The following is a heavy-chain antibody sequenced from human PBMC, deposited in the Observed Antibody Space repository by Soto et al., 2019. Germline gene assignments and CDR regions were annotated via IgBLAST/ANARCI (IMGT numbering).Heavy chain of an antibody. CDR1: GGSISSSRSY. CDR3: ARRYSYGSGKYGMDV. J-gene: IGHJ6*02. CDR2: IPYSGST. V-gene: IGHV4-39*01. D-gene: IGHD3-10*01. Sequence: SETLSLTCTVSGGSISSSRSYWGWIRQPPGKGLEWIGTIPYSGSTYYNPSFNSRVTISVDTSKNQFSLNLSSVTAADTAVYCCARRYSYGSGKYGMDVWGQGTTITVSS.